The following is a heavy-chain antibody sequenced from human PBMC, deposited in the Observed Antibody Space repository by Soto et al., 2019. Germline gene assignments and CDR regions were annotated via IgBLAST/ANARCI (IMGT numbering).Heavy chain of an antibody. D-gene: IGHD2-2*01. V-gene: IGHV3-30*18. CDR3: AKEPCSSTSCYGGGQTYYYGMDV. J-gene: IGHJ6*02. CDR1: GFTFSSYG. Sequence: QVQLVESGGGVVQPGRSLRLSCAASGFTFSSYGMHWVRQAPGKGLEWVAVISYDGSNKYYADSVKGRFTISRDNSKNTLYLQMNSLRAEDTAVYYCAKEPCSSTSCYGGGQTYYYGMDVWGQGTTVTVSS. CDR2: ISYDGSNK.